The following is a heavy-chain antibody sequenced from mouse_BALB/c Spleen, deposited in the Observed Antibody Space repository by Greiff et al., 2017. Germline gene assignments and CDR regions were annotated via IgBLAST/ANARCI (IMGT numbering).Heavy chain of an antibody. V-gene: IGHV7-3*02. CDR2: IRNKANGYTT. J-gene: IGHJ3*01. CDR3: ARDADVSFAY. CDR1: GFTFTDYY. Sequence: EVKLQESGGGLVQPGGSLRLSCATSGFTFTDYYMSWVRQPPGKALEWLGFIRNKANGYTTEYSASVKGRFTISRDNSQSILYLQMNTLRAEDSATYYCARDADVSFAYWGQGTLVTVSA. D-gene: IGHD2-3*01.